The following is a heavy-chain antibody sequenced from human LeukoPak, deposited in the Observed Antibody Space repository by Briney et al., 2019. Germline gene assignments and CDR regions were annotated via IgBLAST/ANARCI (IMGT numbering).Heavy chain of an antibody. D-gene: IGHD5-18*01. CDR2: ISSSGSTI. CDR3: AKHRDTAMVTGDNFDY. CDR1: GFTFSSYG. Sequence: GSLRLSCAASGFTFSSYGMHWVRQAPGKGLEWVSYISSSGSTIYYADSVKGRFTISRDNSKNTLYLQMNSLRAEDTAVYYCAKHRDTAMVTGDNFDYWGQGTLVTVSS. J-gene: IGHJ4*02. V-gene: IGHV3-48*01.